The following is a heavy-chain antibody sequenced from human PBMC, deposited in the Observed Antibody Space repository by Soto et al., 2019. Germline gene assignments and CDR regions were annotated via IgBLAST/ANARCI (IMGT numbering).Heavy chain of an antibody. D-gene: IGHD6-13*01. V-gene: IGHV3-23*01. J-gene: IGHJ4*02. CDR3: AGPVGGYQVLFGTWYGTRSDY. CDR2: ISGSGDTT. CDR1: GPSFSSYP. Sequence: GGSLRLSCAACGPSFSSYPMTWVRQAPGKXLEWVSAISGSGDTTLYAASVRGRLIISRDNSKNKVYLDMSSLRAEDTALYYCAGPVGGYQVLFGTWYGTRSDYWGQGTLVTVSS.